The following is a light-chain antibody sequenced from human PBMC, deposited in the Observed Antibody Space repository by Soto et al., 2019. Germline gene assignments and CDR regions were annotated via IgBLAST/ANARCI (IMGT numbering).Light chain of an antibody. J-gene: IGLJ1*01. V-gene: IGLV2-8*01. CDR1: SSDVGGYNY. CDR2: EVS. Sequence: QSALTQPPSASGSFGQSVTISRTGTSSDVGGYNYVSWYQQHPGKAPKLMIYEVSERPSGVPDRFSGSKSGNTASLTVSGLQADDEADYYCSSYSGTTYHYVFGTGNKVTVL. CDR3: SSYSGTTYHYV.